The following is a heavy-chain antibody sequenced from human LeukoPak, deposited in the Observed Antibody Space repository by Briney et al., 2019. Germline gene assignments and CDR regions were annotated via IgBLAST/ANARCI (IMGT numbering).Heavy chain of an antibody. D-gene: IGHD6-19*01. J-gene: IGHJ1*01. Sequence: GGSLRLSCAASGFTFSDYYMSWIRQAPGKGLEWVSGISGSGGSTYSADSVKGRFTISRDNSKNTLYLQMNSLRAEDTAVYYCARGRQWLVYRAEYFQHWGQGTLVTVSS. CDR1: GFTFSDYY. CDR3: ARGRQWLVYRAEYFQH. V-gene: IGHV3-23*01. CDR2: ISGSGGST.